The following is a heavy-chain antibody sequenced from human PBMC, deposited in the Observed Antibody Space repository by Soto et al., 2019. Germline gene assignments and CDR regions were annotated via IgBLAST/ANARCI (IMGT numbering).Heavy chain of an antibody. V-gene: IGHV1-2*04. J-gene: IGHJ6*02. CDR2: INPNSGGT. CDR3: ARDRGVGMRAIMYCCMDV. CDR1: GYTFTGYY. Sequence: ASVKVSCKASGYTFTGYYMHWVRQAPGQGLEWMGWINPNSGGTNYAQKFQGWVTMTRDTSISTAYMELSRLRSDDTAVYYCARDRGVGMRAIMYCCMDVWRQGTTATVSS. D-gene: IGHD3-10*01.